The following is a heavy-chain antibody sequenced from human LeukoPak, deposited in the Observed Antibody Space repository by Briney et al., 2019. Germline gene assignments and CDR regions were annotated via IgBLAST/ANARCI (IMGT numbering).Heavy chain of an antibody. CDR1: GASISSYY. J-gene: IGHJ4*02. V-gene: IGHV4-59*08. CDR2: ISYTGST. D-gene: IGHD2-8*01. CDR3: ASLRMANFDY. Sequence: SETLSLTCTVSGASISSYYWSWIRQPPGKGLEWIGYISYTGSTNYNPSLKSRVTISVDTSKNQFSLRLSSVTAADTAVYYCASLRMANFDYWGQGTLVTVSS.